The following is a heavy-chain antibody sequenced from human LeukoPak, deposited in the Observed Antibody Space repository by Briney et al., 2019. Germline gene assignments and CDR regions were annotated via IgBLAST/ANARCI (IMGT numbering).Heavy chain of an antibody. CDR2: IKNKADAGTA. J-gene: IGHJ4*02. Sequence: GGSLRLSCAASGFTFSNAWMSWVRQAPGQGLEWVGRIKNKADAGTAEYAAPVKGRFTISRDDSKNTVYLQMNSLETEDTAMYYCTTEGLPGSFDYWGQGALVTVSS. V-gene: IGHV3-15*01. CDR1: GFTFSNAW. CDR3: TTEGLPGSFDY. D-gene: IGHD4-11*01.